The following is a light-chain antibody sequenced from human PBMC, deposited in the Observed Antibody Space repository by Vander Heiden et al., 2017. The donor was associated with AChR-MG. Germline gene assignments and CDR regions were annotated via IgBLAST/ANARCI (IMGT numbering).Light chain of an antibody. CDR1: NLGDKY. J-gene: IGLJ2*01. CDR3: QTLDSTSYVV. Sequence: SYDLTLPPSVSVSPGQPATITCSGENLGDKYASVYQQKPGQSPVVVIYQDRKRPSGIPERFSGANSGNTATLTISGTKTVDEADYYCQTLDSTSYVVFGGGTNLTVL. CDR2: QDR. V-gene: IGLV3-1*01.